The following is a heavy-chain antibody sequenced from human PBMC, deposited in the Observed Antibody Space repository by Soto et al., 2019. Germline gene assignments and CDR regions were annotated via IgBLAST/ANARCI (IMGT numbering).Heavy chain of an antibody. Sequence: QVQLVQSGAEVKKPGASVKVSCKASGYTFTGYYMHWVRQAPGQGLEWMGWINPNSGGTNYAQKSQGRVTMTRDTSISTAYMELSRLRSDDTAVYYCASPPPGLVYTVDYWGQGTLVTVSS. CDR3: ASPPPGLVYTVDY. CDR2: INPNSGGT. D-gene: IGHD3-3*01. J-gene: IGHJ4*02. CDR1: GYTFTGYY. V-gene: IGHV1-2*02.